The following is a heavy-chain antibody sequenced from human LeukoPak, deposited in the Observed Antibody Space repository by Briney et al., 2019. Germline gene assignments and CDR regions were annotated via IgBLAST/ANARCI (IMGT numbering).Heavy chain of an antibody. CDR1: GASMNSYY. CDR3: ARGSSWGEHS. V-gene: IGHV4-59*01. D-gene: IGHD3-16*01. J-gene: IGHJ4*02. Sequence: PSETLSLTCTVSGASMNSYYWSWIRQPPGKGLEWIGYIYYTGSTKYNPSLESRVTISVDRSMNKFSMKMTSVTTADTAVYYCARGSSWGEHSWGQGTLVAVSS. CDR2: IYYTGST.